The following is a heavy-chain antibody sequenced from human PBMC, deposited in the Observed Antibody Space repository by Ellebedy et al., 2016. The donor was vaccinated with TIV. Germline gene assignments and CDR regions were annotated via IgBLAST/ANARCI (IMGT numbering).Heavy chain of an antibody. Sequence: SLKISCAASGFTFDDYAMHWVRQAPGKGLEWVAGISWSSANIGYADSVKGRFTISRDNAKNSLSLQMNSLRAEDTAFYYYAKDISSILIGGAMDVWGQGTTVTVSS. CDR3: AKDISSILIGGAMDV. CDR2: ISWSSANI. V-gene: IGHV3-9*01. J-gene: IGHJ6*02. CDR1: GFTFDDYA. D-gene: IGHD3-9*01.